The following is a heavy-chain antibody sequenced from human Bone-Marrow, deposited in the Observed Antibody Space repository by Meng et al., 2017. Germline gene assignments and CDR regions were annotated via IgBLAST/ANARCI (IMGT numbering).Heavy chain of an antibody. J-gene: IGHJ4*02. CDR3: ARDPNHSDPGVRDF. CDR2: IGTAGDT. D-gene: IGHD3-10*01. CDR1: GFTFSSYD. Sequence: GGSLRLSCAASGFTFSSYDMHWVRQATGKGLEWVSAIGTAGDTYYPGSVKGRFTISRENAKNSLYLQMNSLRAGDTAVYYCARDPNHSDPGVRDFWGQGTLVTVSS. V-gene: IGHV3-13*01.